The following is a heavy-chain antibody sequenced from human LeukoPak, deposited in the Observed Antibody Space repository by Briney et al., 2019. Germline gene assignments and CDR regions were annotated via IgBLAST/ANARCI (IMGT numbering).Heavy chain of an antibody. CDR1: GYTFTGYY. Sequence: ASVKVSCKASGYTFTGYYTHWVRQAPGQGLEWMGWINPNSGGTNYAQKFQGRVTLTRDPSISTAYMELSRLRSDDTAVYYCARHRPISSGWYDYWGQGTLVTVSS. CDR3: ARHRPISSGWYDY. D-gene: IGHD6-19*01. CDR2: INPNSGGT. V-gene: IGHV1-2*02. J-gene: IGHJ4*02.